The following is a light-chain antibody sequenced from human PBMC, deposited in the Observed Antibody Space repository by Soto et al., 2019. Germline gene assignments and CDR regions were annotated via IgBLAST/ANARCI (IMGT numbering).Light chain of an antibody. CDR1: QDISSS. V-gene: IGKV1-9*01. J-gene: IGKJ4*01. CDR2: TAS. Sequence: DIQLTQSPSFLSAAVGDRVTITCRASQDISSSLAWYQHKPGKTPKLLIYTASTLQSGVPSRFSGGGSGTDFTLTISSLQPEDFATYYCQQVYRYPLTFGGGTKVEIK. CDR3: QQVYRYPLT.